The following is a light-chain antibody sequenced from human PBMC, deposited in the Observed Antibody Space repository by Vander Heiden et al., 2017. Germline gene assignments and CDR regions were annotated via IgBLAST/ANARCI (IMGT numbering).Light chain of an antibody. CDR3: QSYDSSLSGSV. V-gene: IGLV1-40*01. J-gene: IGLJ3*02. CDR2: GNS. Sequence: QSVLTQPPSVPGAPGQRVTNTCTGSSANIGAGYDLHWYQRPPGTAPKLLIYGNSKRPSGVPDRFSGSKSGTSAALAITGLQAEDEADYYCQSYDSSLSGSVFGGGTKLTVL. CDR1: SANIGAGYD.